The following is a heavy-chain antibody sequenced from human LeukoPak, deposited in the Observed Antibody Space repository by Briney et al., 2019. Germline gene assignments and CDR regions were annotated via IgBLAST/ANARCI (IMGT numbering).Heavy chain of an antibody. CDR2: ISGSGGSA. Sequence: PGGSLRLSCAASGFTFSSYAMSWVRQAPGKGLEWVSAISGSGGSAYYADSVKGRFTISRDNSKNTLYLQMNSLRAEDTAVYYCAKVEWELLVADYWGQGTLVTVSS. CDR3: AKVEWELLVADY. J-gene: IGHJ4*02. V-gene: IGHV3-23*01. D-gene: IGHD1-26*01. CDR1: GFTFSSYA.